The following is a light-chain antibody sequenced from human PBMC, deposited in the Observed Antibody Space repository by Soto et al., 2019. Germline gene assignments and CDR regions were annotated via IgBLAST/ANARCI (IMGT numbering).Light chain of an antibody. J-gene: IGLJ1*01. V-gene: IGLV2-14*01. CDR3: NSYTSSNTLV. Sequence: QSALTQPASVSGSPGQSITISCTGTSSDVGGYNYVSWYQQHPGKAPKTMIYAVSNRPSGVSYRFSGSKSGNTASLTISGLQAEDEADYYCNSYTSSNTLVFGTGTKLIVL. CDR1: SSDVGGYNY. CDR2: AVS.